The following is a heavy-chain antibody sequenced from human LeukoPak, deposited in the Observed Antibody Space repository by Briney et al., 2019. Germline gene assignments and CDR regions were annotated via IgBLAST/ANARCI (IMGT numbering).Heavy chain of an antibody. D-gene: IGHD3-9*01. V-gene: IGHV1-3*01. CDR3: ARVGYDILTGYYRYGMDV. CDR2: INAGNGNS. Sequence: ASVKVSCKASGNTFTSYAMHWVRQAPGQRLEWMGWINAGNGNSKYSQKFQGRVTITRDTSASTAYMELSSLRSEDTAVYYCARVGYDILTGYYRYGMDVWGKGTTVTVSS. CDR1: GNTFTSYA. J-gene: IGHJ6*04.